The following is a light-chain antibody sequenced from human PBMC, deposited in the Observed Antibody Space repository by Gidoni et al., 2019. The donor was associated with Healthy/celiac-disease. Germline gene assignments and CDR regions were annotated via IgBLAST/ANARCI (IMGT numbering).Light chain of an antibody. V-gene: IGKV1-5*03. CDR3: QQYNSYSYT. J-gene: IGKJ2*01. CDR1: QSISSW. Sequence: IQMTQSPSTLSASVGDRVTITCRASQSISSWLAWYQQKPGKAPKLLIYKASSLESGAPSRFSGSGSGTEFTLTISSLQPDDFATYYCQQYNSYSYTFXQXTKLEIK. CDR2: KAS.